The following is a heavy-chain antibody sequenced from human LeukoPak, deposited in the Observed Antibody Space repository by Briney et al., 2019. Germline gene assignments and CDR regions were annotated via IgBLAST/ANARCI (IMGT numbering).Heavy chain of an antibody. CDR2: IKQDGSEK. V-gene: IGHV3-7*01. D-gene: IGHD1-7*01. Sequence: GSLRLSCAASGFTFRGFLMSWVRQIPGKGLEWVANIKQDGSEKHYADALKGRFTISRDNTKNSLSLQMNSLIVEDTAVYYCARAGSNWNYVYWGQGTLVTVSS. CDR1: GFTFRGFL. J-gene: IGHJ4*02. CDR3: ARAGSNWNYVY.